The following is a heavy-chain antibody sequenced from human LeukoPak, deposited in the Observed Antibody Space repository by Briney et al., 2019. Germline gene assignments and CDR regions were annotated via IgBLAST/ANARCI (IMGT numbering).Heavy chain of an antibody. CDR3: ARDGYNAFDI. J-gene: IGHJ3*02. Sequence: GGSLRLSCAASGFTVSTNYMSWVRQAPGKGLEWVSVIYSGGSTYYADSVKGRFTISRDNSKNTLFLQMNSLRADDTAVYYCARDGYNAFDIWGQGTMVTVSS. CDR1: GFTVSTNY. CDR2: IYSGGST. V-gene: IGHV3-53*01. D-gene: IGHD5-24*01.